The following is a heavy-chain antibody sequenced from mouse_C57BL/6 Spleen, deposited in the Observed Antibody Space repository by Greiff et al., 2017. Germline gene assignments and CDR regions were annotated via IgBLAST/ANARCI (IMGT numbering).Heavy chain of an antibody. CDR2: IDPEDGET. V-gene: IGHV14-2*01. D-gene: IGHD3-2*02. Sequence: EVQLQQSGAELVKPGASVKLSCTASGFNIKDYYMHWVKQRTEQGLEWIGRIDPEDGETKYAPKFQGTATITADTSSNTAYLQLSSLTSEDTAVYYGARTGAAQATTPAWFAYWGQGTLVTVSA. J-gene: IGHJ3*01. CDR1: GFNIKDYY. CDR3: ARTGAAQATTPAWFAY.